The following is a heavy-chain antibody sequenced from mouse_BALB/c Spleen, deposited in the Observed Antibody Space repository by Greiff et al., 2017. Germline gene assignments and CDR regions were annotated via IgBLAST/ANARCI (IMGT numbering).Heavy chain of an antibody. Sequence: VQLQQSGPELVKPGASVKMSCKASGYTFTSYVMHWVKQKPGQGLEWIGYINPYNDGTKYNEKFKGKATLTSDKSSSTAYMELSSLTSEDSAVYYCAREGAARAPWFAYWGQGTLVTVSA. V-gene: IGHV1-14*01. CDR2: INPYNDGT. CDR3: AREGAARAPWFAY. D-gene: IGHD3-1*01. CDR1: GYTFTSYV. J-gene: IGHJ3*01.